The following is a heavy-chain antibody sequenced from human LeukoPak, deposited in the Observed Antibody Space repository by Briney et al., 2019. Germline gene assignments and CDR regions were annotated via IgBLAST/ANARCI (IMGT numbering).Heavy chain of an antibody. CDR3: ASAIVVVPAALGY. CDR2: INHSGST. V-gene: IGHV4-34*01. J-gene: IGHJ4*02. D-gene: IGHD2-2*01. Sequence: SETLSLTCAVYGGSFSGYYWSWIRQPPGKGQEWIGEINHSGSTNNNPSLKSRVTISVDTSKNQFSLKLSSVTAADTAVYYCASAIVVVPAALGYWGQGTLVTVSS. CDR1: GGSFSGYY.